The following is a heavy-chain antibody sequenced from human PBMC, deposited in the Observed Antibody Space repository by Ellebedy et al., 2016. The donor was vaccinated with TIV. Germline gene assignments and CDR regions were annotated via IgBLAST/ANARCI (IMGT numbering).Heavy chain of an antibody. Sequence: MPSETLSLTCSVSGGSVTSRDYYWSWIRQPPGKGLEWTGYIYNRGATDYNPSLKSRIAISVDTSKNQFSLRLSSVPAADTAVYYCAVSRGGYGGFGWFDPWGQGTLVTVSS. CDR2: IYNRGAT. CDR3: AVSRGGYGGFGWFDP. CDR1: GGSVTSRDYY. D-gene: IGHD4-23*01. V-gene: IGHV4-31*03. J-gene: IGHJ5*02.